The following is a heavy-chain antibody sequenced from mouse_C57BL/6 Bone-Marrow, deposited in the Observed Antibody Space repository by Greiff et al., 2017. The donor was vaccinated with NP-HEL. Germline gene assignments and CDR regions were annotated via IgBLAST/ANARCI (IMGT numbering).Heavy chain of an antibody. V-gene: IGHV14-2*01. D-gene: IGHD1-1*01. Sequence: VQLQQSGAELVKPGASVKLSCTASGFNIKDYYMHWVKQRTEQGLEWIGRIDPEDGETQYAPKFQGKATITADTSSNTAYLQLSSLTSEDTAVYYCARTYCYGSSPYWYFDVWGTGTTVTVSS. CDR1: GFNIKDYY. CDR2: IDPEDGET. CDR3: ARTYCYGSSPYWYFDV. J-gene: IGHJ1*03.